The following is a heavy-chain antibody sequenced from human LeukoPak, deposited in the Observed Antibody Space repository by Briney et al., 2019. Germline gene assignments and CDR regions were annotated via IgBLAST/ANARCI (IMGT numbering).Heavy chain of an antibody. J-gene: IGHJ5*02. CDR2: INPNSGGT. CDR3: ARDPSMIVGFDP. CDR1: GYTFTGYY. V-gene: IGHV1-2*02. Sequence: GASVKVSCMASGYTFTGYYMHWVRQAPGQGLEWMGWINPNSGGTNYAQKFQGRVTMTRDTSISTAYMELSRLRSDDTAVYYCARDPSMIVGFDPWGQGTLVTVSS. D-gene: IGHD3-22*01.